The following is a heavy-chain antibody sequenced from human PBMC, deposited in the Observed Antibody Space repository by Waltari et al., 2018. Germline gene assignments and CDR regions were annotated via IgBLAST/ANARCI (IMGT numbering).Heavy chain of an antibody. CDR1: GGSPSSYH. J-gene: IGHJ6*02. CDR2: IYYSGST. D-gene: IGHD1-26*01. V-gene: IGHV4-59*01. CDR3: ARDAVGAIGNYYYYGMDV. Sequence: QVQLQESGPGLVKPSQTLSLTCTVPGGSPSSYHWSWLRQPPGRGLEWIGDIYYSGSTNYNPSLKSRVTISVDTSKNQFSLKLSSVTAADTAVYYCARDAVGAIGNYYYYGMDVWGQGTTVTVSS.